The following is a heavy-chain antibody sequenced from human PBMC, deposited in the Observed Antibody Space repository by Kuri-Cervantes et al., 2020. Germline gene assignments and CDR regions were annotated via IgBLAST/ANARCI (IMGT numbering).Heavy chain of an antibody. CDR2: ISTSSTYI. V-gene: IGHV3-21*03. Sequence: GESLKISCAASGFTFSSYSMNWVRQAPGKGLEWVSSISTSSTYIYYADSVKCRFTISRDNAKNSLYLQMNSLRTEDTAVYYCARDPRQLAPWGQGTLVTVSS. J-gene: IGHJ5*02. CDR1: GFTFSSYS. D-gene: IGHD5-18*01. CDR3: ARDPRQLAP.